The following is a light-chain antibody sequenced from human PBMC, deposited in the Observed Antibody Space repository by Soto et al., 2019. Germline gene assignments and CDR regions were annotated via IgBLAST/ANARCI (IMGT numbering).Light chain of an antibody. J-gene: IGLJ1*01. CDR1: SSDVGGYNY. CDR3: CPYAGTFTFV. CDR2: DVT. V-gene: IGLV2-11*01. Sequence: QSVLTQPASVSGSPGQSITISCTGTSSDVGGYNYVSWYQQLPGKAPKLMIYDVTKRPSGVPDRFSDSKSGNTASLTISGLQTEDEADYYCCPYAGTFTFVFGDGTKVNVL.